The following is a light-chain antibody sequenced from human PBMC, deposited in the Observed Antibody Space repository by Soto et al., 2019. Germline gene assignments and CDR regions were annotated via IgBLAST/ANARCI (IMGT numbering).Light chain of an antibody. CDR1: QNVLHTSNNKNY. CDR2: WAS. Sequence: DIVMTQSPDSLAVSLGERATINCKSSQNVLHTSNNKNYLAWYQQKPGQPPNLLSYWASARESGVPDRFSGSGSGTDFALTISSLQAEDVAVYICQQYYDKPFTFGPGTKVDMK. CDR3: QQYYDKPFT. J-gene: IGKJ3*01. V-gene: IGKV4-1*01.